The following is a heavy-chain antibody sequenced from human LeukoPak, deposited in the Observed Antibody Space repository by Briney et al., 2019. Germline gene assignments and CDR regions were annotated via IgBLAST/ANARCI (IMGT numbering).Heavy chain of an antibody. J-gene: IGHJ4*02. CDR3: ARDLGLAGTDY. D-gene: IGHD6-19*01. CDR1: GFTFSSYG. V-gene: IGHV3-30*03. Sequence: GRSLRLSCAASGFTFSSYGMHWVRQAPGKGLEWVAVISYDGSNKYYADSVKGRFTISRDNSKNTLYLQMNSLRAEDTAVYYCARDLGLAGTDYWGQGTLVTVSS. CDR2: ISYDGSNK.